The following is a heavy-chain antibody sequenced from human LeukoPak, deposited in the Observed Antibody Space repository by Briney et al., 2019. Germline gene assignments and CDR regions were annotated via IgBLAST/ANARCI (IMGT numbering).Heavy chain of an antibody. V-gene: IGHV4-59*01. CDR1: GGSISSYY. CDR2: IYYSGST. Sequence: SETLSLTCTVSGGSISSYYWSWIRQPPGKGLEWIGYIYYSGSTNYNPSLKSRVTISVDTSKNQFSLKLSSVTAADTAVYYCARDFWSGYGPRSDALDIWGQGTMVTVSS. CDR3: ARDFWSGYGPRSDALDI. J-gene: IGHJ3*02. D-gene: IGHD3-3*01.